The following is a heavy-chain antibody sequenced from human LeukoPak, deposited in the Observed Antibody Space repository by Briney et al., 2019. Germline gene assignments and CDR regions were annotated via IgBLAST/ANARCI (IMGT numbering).Heavy chain of an antibody. CDR2: IYHSGST. CDR3: ARHAYREGVASVWVPFDY. V-gene: IGHV4-38-2*01. J-gene: IGHJ4*02. CDR1: GYSISSGYY. D-gene: IGHD3-16*01. Sequence: PSETLSLTCAVSGYSISSGYYWGWIRQPPGKGLGWIGSIYHSGSTYYNPSLKSRVTISVDTSKNQFSLKLSSVTAADTAVYYCARHAYREGVASVWVPFDYWGQGTLVTVSS.